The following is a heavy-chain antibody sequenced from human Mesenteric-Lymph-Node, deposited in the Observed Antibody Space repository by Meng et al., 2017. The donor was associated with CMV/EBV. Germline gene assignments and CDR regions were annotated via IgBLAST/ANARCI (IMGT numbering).Heavy chain of an antibody. CDR1: GGSITSYY. CDR2: ISYGGYT. D-gene: IGHD3-3*01. J-gene: IGHJ3*02. CDR3: ARSTVLRFLEWLNPDAFDI. Sequence: SETLSLTCTVSGGSITSYYWSWIRQPPGKGLEWIGYISYGGYTNYNPSLESRVTISRDTSKSQFSLKVSSVTAADTAVYYCARSTVLRFLEWLNPDAFDIWGQGTMVTVSS. V-gene: IGHV4-59*08.